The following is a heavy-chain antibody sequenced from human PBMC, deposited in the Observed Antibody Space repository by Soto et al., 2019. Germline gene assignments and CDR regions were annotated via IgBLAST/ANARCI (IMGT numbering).Heavy chain of an antibody. CDR2: IIPMFGAP. CDR1: GGTLSSHA. J-gene: IGHJ4*02. D-gene: IGHD3-9*01. CDR3: ARGVRDFDWLLEY. Sequence: VQLLQSGAEVKKPGSSVKVSCKASGGTLSSHAISWVRQAPGHGPEWMGGIIPMFGAPKYAQKFQGRVTITADNSTSTTYMELSSLRSEDTAVYYCARGVRDFDWLLEYWAQGTLVTVSS. V-gene: IGHV1-69*06.